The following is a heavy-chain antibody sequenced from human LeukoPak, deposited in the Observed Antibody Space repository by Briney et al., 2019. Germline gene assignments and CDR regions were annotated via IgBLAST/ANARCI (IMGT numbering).Heavy chain of an antibody. Sequence: ASVKVSCKASGYTFTSYYMHWVRQAPGQGLEWMGIINPSGGSTSYAQKFQGRVTMTRDMSTSTVYMELSSLRVEDTAVYYCAKVAKYYYGSETYYFFEHWGQGTPVTASS. D-gene: IGHD3-10*01. CDR2: INPSGGST. CDR3: AKVAKYYYGSETYYFFEH. V-gene: IGHV1-46*01. J-gene: IGHJ4*02. CDR1: GYTFTSYY.